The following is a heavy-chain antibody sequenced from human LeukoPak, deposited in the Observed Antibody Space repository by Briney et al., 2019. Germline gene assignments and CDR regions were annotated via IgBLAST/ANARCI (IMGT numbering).Heavy chain of an antibody. J-gene: IGHJ4*02. CDR1: GYTFTNYW. CDR3: ARGPIWSGDTYFDY. Sequence: GEPLKISCKGFGYTFTNYWIGWVRQMSGEGLEWMGIIYPGDSDNRYSPSFQGQVTISADKSISTAYLQWSSLKASAAAIYYCARGPIWSGDTYFDYWGQGTLVTVSS. V-gene: IGHV5-51*01. CDR2: IYPGDSDN. D-gene: IGHD3-10*01.